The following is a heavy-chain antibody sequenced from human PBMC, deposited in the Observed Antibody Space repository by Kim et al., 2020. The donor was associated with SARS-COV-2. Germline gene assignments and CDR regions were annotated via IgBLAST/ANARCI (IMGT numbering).Heavy chain of an antibody. CDR2: ISSTGSTT. V-gene: IGHV3-48*03. J-gene: IGHJ4*02. CDR3: ARDMITGTTSSDY. D-gene: IGHD1-7*01. Sequence: GGSLRLSCAASGFTFSSYEMNWVRQAPGKGLEWVSFISSTGSTTYYADSVKGRFTISRDNAKNSLYLQMNSLRAEDTAVYYCARDMITGTTSSDYWGPGTLVTVSS. CDR1: GFTFSSYE.